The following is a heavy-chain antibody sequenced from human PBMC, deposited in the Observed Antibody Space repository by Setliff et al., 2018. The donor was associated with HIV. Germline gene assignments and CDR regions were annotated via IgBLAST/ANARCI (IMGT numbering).Heavy chain of an antibody. D-gene: IGHD5-12*01. CDR3: ARHQSGYNFSPFDN. J-gene: IGHJ4*02. Sequence: PSETLSLTCTVSSGSFSSRHYWGWIRQSPGKGLEWIGSVSYSGTTYYNPSLRSRITISVDTSKNQFSLIVSSVTAADTATYYCARHQSGYNFSPFDNWGLGSLGTVSS. CDR2: VSYSGTT. CDR1: SGSFSSRHY. V-gene: IGHV4-39*01.